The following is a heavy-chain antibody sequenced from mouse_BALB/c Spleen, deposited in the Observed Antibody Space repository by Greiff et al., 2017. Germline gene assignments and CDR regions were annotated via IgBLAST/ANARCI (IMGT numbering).Heavy chain of an antibody. CDR1: GFTFSDYY. J-gene: IGHJ4*01. CDR2: ISDGGSYT. Sequence: EVQLVESGGGLVKPGGSLKLSCAASGFTFSDYYMYWVRQTPEKRLEWVATISDGGSYTYYPDSVKGRFTISRDNAKNNLYLQMSSLKSEDTAMYYCARDRVIGLAMDYGGQGTSVTVSS. D-gene: IGHD2-13*01. V-gene: IGHV5-4*02. CDR3: ARDRVIGLAMDY.